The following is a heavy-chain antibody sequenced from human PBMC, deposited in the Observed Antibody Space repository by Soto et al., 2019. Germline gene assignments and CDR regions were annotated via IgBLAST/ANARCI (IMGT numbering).Heavy chain of an antibody. J-gene: IGHJ6*02. CDR2: IWYDGSNK. D-gene: IGHD4-17*01. CDR3: ARGDYGDYGWNYYYGMDV. CDR1: GFTFSSYG. Sequence: PGGSLRLSCAASGFTFSSYGMHWVLQAPCKGLEWVAVIWYDGSNKYYADSVKGRFTISRDNSKNTLYLQMNSLRAEDTAVYYCARGDYGDYGWNYYYGMDVWGQGTTVTVSS. V-gene: IGHV3-33*01.